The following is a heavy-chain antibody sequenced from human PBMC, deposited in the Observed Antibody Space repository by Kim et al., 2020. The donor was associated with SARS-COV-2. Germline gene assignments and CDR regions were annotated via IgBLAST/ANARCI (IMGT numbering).Heavy chain of an antibody. V-gene: IGHV4-4*08. D-gene: IGHD3-22*01. J-gene: IGHJ5*02. CDR3: VSGFPRFDP. CDR2: VYDSVTG. CDR1: GDSLSSCR. Sequence: SETLSLTCSVSGDSLSSCRCSWIRHSPPPGLEWIGSVYDSVTGYYYPYLKSRVTISTDISKTKFSVYLRSVTAADTARSECVSGFPRFDPCGRGILVT.